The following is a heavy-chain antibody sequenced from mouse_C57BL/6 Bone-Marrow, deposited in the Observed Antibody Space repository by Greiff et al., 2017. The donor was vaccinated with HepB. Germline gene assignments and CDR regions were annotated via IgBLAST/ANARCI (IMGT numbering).Heavy chain of an antibody. CDR2: IDPETGGT. CDR3: TRSYYGPWFAY. D-gene: IGHD1-1*01. CDR1: GYTFTDYE. V-gene: IGHV1-15*01. J-gene: IGHJ3*01. Sequence: VKLVESGAELVRPGASVTLSCKASGYTFTDYEMHWVKQAPVHGLEWIGAIDPETGGTAYNQKFKGKAILTADKSSSTAYMELRSLTSEDSAVYYCTRSYYGPWFAYWGQGTLVTVSA.